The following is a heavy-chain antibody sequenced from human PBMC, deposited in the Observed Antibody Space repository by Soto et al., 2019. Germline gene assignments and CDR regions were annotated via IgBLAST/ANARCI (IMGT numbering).Heavy chain of an antibody. CDR1: GYTFTSYG. V-gene: IGHV1-18*01. CDR3: ARNLWFGELLIDAFDI. Sequence: QVQLVQFGAEVKKPGASVKVSCKASGYTFTSYGISWVRQAPGQGLEWMGWISAYNGNTNYAQKLQGRVTMTTDTSTSTAYMELRSLRSDDTAVYYCARNLWFGELLIDAFDIWGQGTMVTVSS. J-gene: IGHJ3*02. D-gene: IGHD3-10*01. CDR2: ISAYNGNT.